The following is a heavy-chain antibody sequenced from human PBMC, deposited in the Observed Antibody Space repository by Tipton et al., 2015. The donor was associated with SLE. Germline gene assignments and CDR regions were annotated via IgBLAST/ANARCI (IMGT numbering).Heavy chain of an antibody. CDR1: NGSISSHL. J-gene: IGHJ6*02. D-gene: IGHD3-10*01. Sequence: TLSLTCTVSNGSISSHLWSWIRQSPGKGLEWIGYVYYNGGTKYNPSLKSRVTISVDRSRTHFSLKLSSVTAADTAVYYCARGGHDYYNGLDLWGQGTTVTVSS. CDR2: VYYNGGT. CDR3: ARGGHDYYNGLDL. V-gene: IGHV4-59*11.